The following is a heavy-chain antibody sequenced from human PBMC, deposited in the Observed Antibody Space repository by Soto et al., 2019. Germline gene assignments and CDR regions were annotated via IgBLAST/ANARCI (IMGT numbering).Heavy chain of an antibody. D-gene: IGHD1-1*01. CDR3: ARGGLEPFDY. Sequence: EVHLVESGGGLVQSGGSLRLSCAASGFTLGNYWMHWVRQAPGKGLVWVSRINDYGTTINYAESVEGRFIISRDDAKREVYLQMKQLRAEDSAVLYCARGGLEPFDYWGQGALVTVSS. J-gene: IGHJ4*02. CDR1: GFTLGNYW. CDR2: INDYGTTI. V-gene: IGHV3-74*01.